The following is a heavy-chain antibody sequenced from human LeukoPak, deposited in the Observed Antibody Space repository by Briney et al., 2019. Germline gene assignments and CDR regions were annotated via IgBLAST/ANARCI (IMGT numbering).Heavy chain of an antibody. CDR1: SGSFSGYY. D-gene: IGHD2-15*01. CDR2: INDSGSV. Sequence: PSETLSLTCAVYSGSFSGYYWSWIRQPPGKGLEWIGEINDSGSVNCNPSLKYRVTPSVDTSKNQFSLRLSSVAAADTAVYYCARRLVDSGASQVSDDWGQGTLVTVSS. CDR3: ARRLVDSGASQVSDD. J-gene: IGHJ4*02. V-gene: IGHV4-34*01.